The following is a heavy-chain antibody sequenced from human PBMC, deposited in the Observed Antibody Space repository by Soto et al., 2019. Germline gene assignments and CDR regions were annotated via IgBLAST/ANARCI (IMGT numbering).Heavy chain of an antibody. V-gene: IGHV3-66*01. CDR1: GFTVSSNY. CDR2: IYSGGAT. Sequence: GGSLRLSGAASGFTVSSNYMTWVRQAPGKGLEWVSVIYSGGATYYADSVKGRFTISRDNSKNTLYLQMNSLRAEDTAVYYCARAPLYGGNSVWGQGTVVTVSS. J-gene: IGHJ4*02. CDR3: ARAPLYGGNSV. D-gene: IGHD4-17*01.